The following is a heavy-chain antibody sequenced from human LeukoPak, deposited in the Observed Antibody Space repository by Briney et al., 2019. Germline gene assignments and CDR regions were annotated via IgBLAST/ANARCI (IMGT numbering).Heavy chain of an antibody. J-gene: IGHJ6*03. CDR2: INTNTGNP. D-gene: IGHD6-6*01. CDR1: GYTFTSYA. CDR3: ARAYSSSRRNYMDV. V-gene: IGHV7-4-1*02. Sequence: ASVKVPCKASGYTFTSYAMNWVRQAPGQGLEWMGWINTNTGNPTYAQGFTGRFVFSLDTSVSTAYLQISSLKAEDTAVYYCARAYSSSRRNYMDVWGKGTTVTVSS.